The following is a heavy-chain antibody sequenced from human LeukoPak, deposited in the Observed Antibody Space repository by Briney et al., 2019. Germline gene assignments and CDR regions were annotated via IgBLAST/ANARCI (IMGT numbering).Heavy chain of an antibody. J-gene: IGHJ4*02. CDR3: ARAHSGSYSDFDY. CDR1: GYTFTSYD. Sequence: GASVKVSCKASGYTFTSYDINWVRQATGQGLEWMGWMNPNSGNTGYAQKFQGRVTITRNTSISTAYMELSSLRSEDTAVYYCARAHSGSYSDFDYWGQGTLVTVSS. CDR2: MNPNSGNT. V-gene: IGHV1-8*03. D-gene: IGHD1-26*01.